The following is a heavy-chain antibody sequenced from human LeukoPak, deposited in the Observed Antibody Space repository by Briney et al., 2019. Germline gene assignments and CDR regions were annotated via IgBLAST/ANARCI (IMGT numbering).Heavy chain of an antibody. J-gene: IGHJ4*02. D-gene: IGHD6-13*01. CDR1: GFTFNSYG. Sequence: GGSLRLSCAASGFTFNSYGMHWVHQAPAKGLEWVAVISYDGPNKYYADSVKGRFTISRDNAKNSLYLQMNNLRTDDTAVYYCASHHGYTSTWPFDYWGQGTLVTVSS. V-gene: IGHV3-30*03. CDR2: ISYDGPNK. CDR3: ASHHGYTSTWPFDY.